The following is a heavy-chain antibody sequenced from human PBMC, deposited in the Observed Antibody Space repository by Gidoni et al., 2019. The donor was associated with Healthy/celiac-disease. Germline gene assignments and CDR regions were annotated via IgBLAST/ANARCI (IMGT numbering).Heavy chain of an antibody. Sequence: QVQLVESGGGVVQPGRSLRLSCAASGFTFSRYAMHWVRQAPGKGLEWVAVISYDGSNKYYADSVKGRFTISRDNSKNTLYLQMNSLRAEDTAVYYCARDQDSSGWYQAPFDPWGQGTLVTVSS. D-gene: IGHD6-19*01. CDR1: GFTFSRYA. J-gene: IGHJ5*02. CDR3: ARDQDSSGWYQAPFDP. V-gene: IGHV3-30-3*01. CDR2: ISYDGSNK.